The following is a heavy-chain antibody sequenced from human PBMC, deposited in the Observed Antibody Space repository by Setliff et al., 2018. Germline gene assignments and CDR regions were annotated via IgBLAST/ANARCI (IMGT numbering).Heavy chain of an antibody. D-gene: IGHD3-3*01. J-gene: IGHJ4*02. V-gene: IGHV1-69*06. Sequence: SVKVSCKASGGTFSSYAISWVRQAPGQGLEWMGRIIPIFGTANYAQKFQGRVTITADKSTSTAHMDLSSLRFEDTAVYYCARAQSWSGGPYYFDNWGQGTLVTVSS. CDR1: GGTFSSYA. CDR3: ARAQSWSGGPYYFDN. CDR2: IIPIFGTA.